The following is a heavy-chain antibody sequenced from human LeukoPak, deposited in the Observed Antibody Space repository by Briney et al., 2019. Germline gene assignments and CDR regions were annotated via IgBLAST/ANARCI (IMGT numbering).Heavy chain of an antibody. V-gene: IGHV3-15*01. CDR3: ATVRGVLDC. J-gene: IGHJ4*02. D-gene: IGHD3-10*01. Sequence: GGSLRLSCAVSGFTFSNARMNWVRQAPGKGLEWVGRIKSKAEGETTDYAAPVKGRFTISRDDSKNTLYLQMNSLKTEDTAVYYCATVRGVLDCWGQGTLVTVSS. CDR2: IKSKAEGETT. CDR1: GFTFSNAR.